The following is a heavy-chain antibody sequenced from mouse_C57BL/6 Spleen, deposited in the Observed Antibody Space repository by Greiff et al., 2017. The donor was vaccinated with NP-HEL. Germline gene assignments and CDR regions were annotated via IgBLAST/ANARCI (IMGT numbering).Heavy chain of an antibody. Sequence: VQLKESGAELVRPGASVKLSCTASGFNIKDYYMHWVKQRPEQGLEWIGRIDPEDGDTEYAPKFQGKATMTADTSSNTAYLQLSSLTSEDTAVYYCTTFYYGSSPLFDYWGQGTTLTVSS. CDR3: TTFYYGSSPLFDY. D-gene: IGHD1-1*01. CDR1: GFNIKDYY. CDR2: IDPEDGDT. V-gene: IGHV14-1*01. J-gene: IGHJ2*01.